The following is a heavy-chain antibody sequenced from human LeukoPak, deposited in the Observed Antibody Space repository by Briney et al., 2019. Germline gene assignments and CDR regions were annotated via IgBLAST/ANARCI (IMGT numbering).Heavy chain of an antibody. CDR1: RGSIQSHF. D-gene: IGHD6-19*01. J-gene: IGHJ4*02. CDR2: VFDSGNT. CDR3: AREGQWLGEMDF. Sequence: SESLSLTCTVSRGSIQSHFWSWVRQPAGKGLEWIGRVFDSGNTDYNPSLNGRVTLSVDTSKNEFSLTLTSVTAADTAVYYCAREGQWLGEMDFWGPGILVTVSS. V-gene: IGHV4-4*07.